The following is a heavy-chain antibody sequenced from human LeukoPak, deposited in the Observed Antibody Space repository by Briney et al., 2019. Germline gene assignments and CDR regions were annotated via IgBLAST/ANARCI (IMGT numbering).Heavy chain of an antibody. V-gene: IGHV3-74*01. CDR1: GFTFSSYW. D-gene: IGHD3-10*01. CDR2: INSDGSST. J-gene: IGHJ6*03. Sequence: PGGSLRPSCAASGFTFSSYWMHWVRQAPGKGLVWVSRINSDGSSTSYADSVKGRFTISRDNSKNTLYLQMNSLRAEDTAVYYCARLTYYYGSGSYNYYMDVWGKGTTVTISS. CDR3: ARLTYYYGSGSYNYYMDV.